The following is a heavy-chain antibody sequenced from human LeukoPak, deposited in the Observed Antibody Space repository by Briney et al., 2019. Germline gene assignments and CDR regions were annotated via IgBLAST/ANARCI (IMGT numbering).Heavy chain of an antibody. D-gene: IGHD6-19*01. V-gene: IGHV3-21*01. CDR1: GFTFSSYS. Sequence: PGGSLRLSCAASGFTFSSYSMNWVRQAPGKGLEWVSSISSSSSYIYYADSVKGRFTISRDNAKNSLYLQMNSLRAEDTAVYYCARVEGSSGWYIPKGYYYGMDVWGRGTTVTVSS. CDR3: ARVEGSSGWYIPKGYYYGMDV. CDR2: ISSSSSYI. J-gene: IGHJ6*02.